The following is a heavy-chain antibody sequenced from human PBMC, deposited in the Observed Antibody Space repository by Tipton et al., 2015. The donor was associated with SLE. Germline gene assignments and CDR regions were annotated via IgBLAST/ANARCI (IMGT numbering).Heavy chain of an antibody. D-gene: IGHD3-10*01. Sequence: TLSLTCTVSGDSVSTNTYYWGWIRQSPEKGLEWIGSIYYSGSTYYNPSLKSRVTLSVDTSKNQFSLKLSSVTAADTAVYYCAALDYYGSGSRYWGQGTLVTVSS. CDR2: IYYSGST. CDR1: GDSVSTNTYY. V-gene: IGHV4-39*01. CDR3: AALDYYGSGSRY. J-gene: IGHJ4*02.